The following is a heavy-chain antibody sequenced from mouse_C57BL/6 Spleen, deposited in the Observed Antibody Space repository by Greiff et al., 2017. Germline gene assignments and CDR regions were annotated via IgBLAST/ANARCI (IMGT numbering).Heavy chain of an antibody. CDR2: INPGSGGT. CDR3: AISTMITTGGYYYAMDY. J-gene: IGHJ4*01. CDR1: GYAFTNYL. V-gene: IGHV1-54*01. Sequence: VQLQQSGAELVRPGTSVKVSCKASGYAFTNYLIEWVKQRPGQGLEWIGVINPGSGGTNYNEKFKGKATLTADKSSSTAYMQLSSLTSEDSAVYFCAISTMITTGGYYYAMDYWGQGTSVTVSS. D-gene: IGHD2-4*01.